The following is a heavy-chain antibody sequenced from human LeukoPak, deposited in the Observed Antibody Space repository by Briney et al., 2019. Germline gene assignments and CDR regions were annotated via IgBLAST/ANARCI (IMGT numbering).Heavy chain of an antibody. D-gene: IGHD2-2*01. V-gene: IGHV1-2*02. J-gene: IGHJ5*02. CDR1: GYTFTGYY. CDR2: INPNSGGT. CDR3: ARGYCSSTSCYEDWFDP. Sequence: ASVKVSCKASGYTFTGYYMHWVRQAPGQGLEWMGWINPNSGGTNYAQKFQGRVTMTRDTSISTAYMELSRLRSDDTAVYYCARGYCSSTSCYEDWFDPWGQGTLVTVSS.